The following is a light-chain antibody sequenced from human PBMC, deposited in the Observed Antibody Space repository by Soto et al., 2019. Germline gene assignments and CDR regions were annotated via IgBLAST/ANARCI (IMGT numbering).Light chain of an antibody. CDR3: QQYGNSPPIT. V-gene: IGKV3-20*01. CDR2: GAS. CDR1: QSVSSNY. J-gene: IGKJ4*01. Sequence: EIVMTHSPGTLALSPCERATLSFSASQSVSSNYLAWYQQKPGQAPRLLIYGASTRATGIPDRFSGSGSGTDFTLTISRLEPEDFAVYYCQQYGNSPPITFGGGTKVDIK.